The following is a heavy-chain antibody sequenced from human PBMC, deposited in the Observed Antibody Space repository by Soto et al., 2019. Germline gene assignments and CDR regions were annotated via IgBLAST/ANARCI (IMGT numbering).Heavy chain of an antibody. Sequence: SGGSLRLSCTASGFTFSGYNINWVRQAPGKGLEWVSSISTTSTYIYYSDSVKGRFTISRDNANNSLFLHMNSLRAEDTAVYFWARDYAARWAFEYWGQGALVTVST. CDR3: ARDYAARWAFEY. D-gene: IGHD6-6*01. CDR1: GFTFSGYN. CDR2: ISTTSTYI. V-gene: IGHV3-21*01. J-gene: IGHJ4*02.